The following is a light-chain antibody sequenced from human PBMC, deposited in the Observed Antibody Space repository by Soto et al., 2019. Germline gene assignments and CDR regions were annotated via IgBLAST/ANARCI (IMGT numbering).Light chain of an antibody. CDR3: QHYGSSPPRT. V-gene: IGKV3-20*01. CDR1: QTVTSSS. J-gene: IGKJ1*01. CDR2: GVS. Sequence: IVMTHSAATLSVSTGERATLSCGASQTVTSSSLAWYQHKPGQAPRLLIYGVSSRATGISDRFSGSGSGTDFTLTINRLEPEDFAVYYCQHYGSSPPRTFGQGTKVDIK.